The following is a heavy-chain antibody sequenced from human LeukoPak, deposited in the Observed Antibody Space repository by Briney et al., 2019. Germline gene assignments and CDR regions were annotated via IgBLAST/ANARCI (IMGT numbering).Heavy chain of an antibody. CDR1: GFTVSSNY. J-gene: IGHJ4*02. V-gene: IGHV3-53*01. Sequence: GGSLRLSCAACGFTVSSNYMSWVRQAPGQGLEWVSVVYSGGKTYYADSAKGRFTISRDNSKNTLYLQMNSLRAEDTAVYYCARVYELLFDYWGQGTLVTVSS. CDR2: VYSGGKT. D-gene: IGHD2-21*02. CDR3: ARVYELLFDY.